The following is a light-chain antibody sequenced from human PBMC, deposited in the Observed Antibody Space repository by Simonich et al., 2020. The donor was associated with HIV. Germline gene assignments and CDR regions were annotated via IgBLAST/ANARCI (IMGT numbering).Light chain of an antibody. V-gene: IGKV1-5*03. Sequence: DIQMTQSPSTLSASVGDRVTITCRASQSISSWLAWYQQKPGKAPKLLIYKASSLQGGVPSRFSGSGSGTEFTLTISSLQPDDFATYYCQQYYSTWTFGQGTKVEIK. CDR2: KAS. J-gene: IGKJ1*01. CDR1: QSISSW. CDR3: QQYYSTWT.